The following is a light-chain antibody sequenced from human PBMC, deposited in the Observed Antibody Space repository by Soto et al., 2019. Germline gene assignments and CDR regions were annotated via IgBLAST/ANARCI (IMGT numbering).Light chain of an antibody. CDR3: TQFNNYPIT. Sequence: AIQLTQSPSSLSASLGDRVTITCRASQGISSALAWYQQKPGKAPKLLIYDASSLESGVPSRFSGSGSGTDFTLTISSLQPEDFATYYCTQFNNYPITFGQGTRLEIK. J-gene: IGKJ5*01. CDR1: QGISSA. V-gene: IGKV1D-13*01. CDR2: DAS.